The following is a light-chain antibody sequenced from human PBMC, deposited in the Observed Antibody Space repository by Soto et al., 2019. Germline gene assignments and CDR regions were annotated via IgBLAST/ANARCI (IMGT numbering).Light chain of an antibody. Sequence: AIQLTQSPSSLSASGGDRVTITCRASQAIRTALGWYQQKPGKVPKLLIYAASTLQSGVPSRFSGSGSGTDFTLTISRLEPEDFAVYYCQQYGSSRLTFGGGTKVDIK. CDR3: QQYGSSRLT. CDR2: AAS. CDR1: QAIRTA. V-gene: IGKV1-6*01. J-gene: IGKJ4*01.